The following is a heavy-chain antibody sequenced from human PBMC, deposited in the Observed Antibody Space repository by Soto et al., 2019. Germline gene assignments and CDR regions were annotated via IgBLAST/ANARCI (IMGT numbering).Heavy chain of an antibody. CDR1: GGSISSYH. CDR3: ARLFRDVYNAVEY. D-gene: IGHD1-1*01. J-gene: IGHJ4*02. CDR2: TSNSAPT. Sequence: SETLSLTCTVSGGSISSYHWSWIRQSPGKGLEWIGYTSNSAPTIYNPSLKSRVTISADTSKNQFSLRLSSVTAADTAVYFCARLFRDVYNAVEYWCPGAPVTVSS. V-gene: IGHV4-59*08.